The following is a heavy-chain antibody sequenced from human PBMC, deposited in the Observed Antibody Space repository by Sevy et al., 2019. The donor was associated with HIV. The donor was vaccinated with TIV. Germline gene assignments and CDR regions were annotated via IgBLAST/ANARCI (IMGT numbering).Heavy chain of an antibody. V-gene: IGHV3-7*01. CDR2: IKEDGSDK. J-gene: IGHJ6*04. CDR3: ARWDV. Sequence: GGSLRLSCAASGFTFSSYGMNWVRQAPGKGLEWVANIKEDGSDKYYVDSVKGRFTISRDNAQNSLYLEMNSLRAEETAVYYCARWDVWGKGTTVTVSS. CDR1: GFTFSSYG.